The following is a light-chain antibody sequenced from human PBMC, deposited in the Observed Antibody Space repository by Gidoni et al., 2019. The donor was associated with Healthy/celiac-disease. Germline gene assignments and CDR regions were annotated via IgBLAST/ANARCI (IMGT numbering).Light chain of an antibody. V-gene: IGKV3-20*01. CDR2: GAA. Sequence: LVLTQSPGTLSLSPGERATLPCRGSQSVSSSYLAWYQQKPGQAPSLLIYGAASRATGIPDRFSGSGCGTDFTLTISRLEPEDFAVYYCQQYGSSLPITFGQGTRLEIK. CDR3: QQYGSSLPIT. CDR1: QSVSSSY. J-gene: IGKJ5*01.